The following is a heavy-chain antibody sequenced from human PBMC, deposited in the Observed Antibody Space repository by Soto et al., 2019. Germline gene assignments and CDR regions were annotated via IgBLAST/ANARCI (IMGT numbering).Heavy chain of an antibody. V-gene: IGHV4-39*01. CDR2: MYYTGNK. J-gene: IGHJ5*02. CDR3: ARRSSSSLGSLFDP. D-gene: IGHD6-6*01. CDR1: GGSISSSTYY. Sequence: SEPRSLTYTVSGGSISSSTYYWDWIRQPPGKGLEWIGAMYYTGNKNYNPSLESRVTMSVDTSKNQFSLKLSSVTPTDTAVYYCARRSSSSLGSLFDPWGRGILVTVSS.